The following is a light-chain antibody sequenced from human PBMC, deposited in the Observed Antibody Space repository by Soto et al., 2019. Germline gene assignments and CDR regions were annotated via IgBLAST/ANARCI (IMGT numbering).Light chain of an antibody. CDR1: SSDVGGYNY. Sequence: QSALTQPPSASGSPGQSVTISCTGTSSDVGGYNYVSWYQQHPGKAPKLMIYEVSKRPSGVPDRFSGSKSGNTASLTVSGLQAEDEADYYCSSYAGGNNSRVVFGGGTKLTVL. J-gene: IGLJ2*01. CDR2: EVS. CDR3: SSYAGGNNSRVV. V-gene: IGLV2-8*01.